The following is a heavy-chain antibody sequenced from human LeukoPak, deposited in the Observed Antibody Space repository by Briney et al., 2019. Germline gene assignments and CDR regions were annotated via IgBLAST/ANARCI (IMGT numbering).Heavy chain of an antibody. V-gene: IGHV3-33*01. CDR1: GFTFSDYG. Sequence: GGSLRLSCDASGFTFSDYGIHWVRQTPAKGLEWVAVIGSDGRNKFNADSVTGRFSVSRDNSKNTLFLQMNSLRAEDTGVYFCARGDILSDENGFDMWGRGTMVTVSS. CDR3: ARGDILSDENGFDM. D-gene: IGHD3-9*01. J-gene: IGHJ3*02. CDR2: IGSDGRNK.